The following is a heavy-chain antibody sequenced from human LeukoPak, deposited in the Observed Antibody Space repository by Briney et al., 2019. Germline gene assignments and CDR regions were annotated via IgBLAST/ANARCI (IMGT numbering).Heavy chain of an antibody. CDR3: VRDSGSRSSGLFDF. J-gene: IGHJ4*02. D-gene: IGHD2-15*01. Sequence: GGSLRLSCVVSGFTFSSYAMSWVRQAPGKGLEWVSSISSSSSYIYYADSVKGRFTISRDNAKNSLSLQINSLRVDDTAVYYCVRDSGSRSSGLFDFWGQGTLVTVSS. CDR2: ISSSSSYI. CDR1: GFTFSSYA. V-gene: IGHV3-21*01.